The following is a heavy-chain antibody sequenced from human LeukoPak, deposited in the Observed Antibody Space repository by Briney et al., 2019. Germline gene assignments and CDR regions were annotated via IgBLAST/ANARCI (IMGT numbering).Heavy chain of an antibody. CDR2: IYSGRA. J-gene: IGHJ3*02. CDR1: GGSIGTFY. CDR3: ARERSASPAFDI. Sequence: PSETLSLTCTVSGGSIGTFYWHWIRPHPGKGLEWLGYIYSGRAIYNPSLKSRVTMTVNTAKNQFSLRLTSVNAADAAVYYCARERSASPAFDIWGQGTGVSVSS. V-gene: IGHV4-59*01.